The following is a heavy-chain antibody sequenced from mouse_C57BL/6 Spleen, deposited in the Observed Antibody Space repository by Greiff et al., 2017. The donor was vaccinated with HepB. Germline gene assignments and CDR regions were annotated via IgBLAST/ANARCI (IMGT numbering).Heavy chain of an antibody. CDR1: GYTFTSYW. CDR2: IYPGSGST. V-gene: IGHV1-55*01. Sequence: QVQLQQPGAELVKPGASVKMSCKASGYTFTSYWITWVKQRPGQGLEWIGDIYPGSGSTNYNEKFKSKATLTVDTSSSTAYMQLSSLTSEDSAVYYCARGGLYDYGGWFAYWGQGTLVTVSA. J-gene: IGHJ3*01. D-gene: IGHD2-4*01. CDR3: ARGGLYDYGGWFAY.